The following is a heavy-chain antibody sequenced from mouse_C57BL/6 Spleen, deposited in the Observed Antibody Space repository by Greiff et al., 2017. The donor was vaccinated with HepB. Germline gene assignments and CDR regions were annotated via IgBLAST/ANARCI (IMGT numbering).Heavy chain of an antibody. CDR1: GFNIKDDY. CDR3: TTRGNYGRYAMDY. J-gene: IGHJ4*01. CDR2: IDPENGDT. D-gene: IGHD2-1*01. V-gene: IGHV14-4*01. Sequence: DVQLQESGAELVRPGASVKLSCTASGFNIKDDYMHWVKQRPEQGLEWIGWIDPENGDTEYASKFQGKATITADTSSNTAYLQLSSLTSEDTAVYYCTTRGNYGRYAMDYWGQGTSVTVSS.